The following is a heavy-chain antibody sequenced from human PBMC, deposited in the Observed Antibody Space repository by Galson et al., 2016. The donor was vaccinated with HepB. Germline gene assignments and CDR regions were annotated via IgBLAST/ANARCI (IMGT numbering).Heavy chain of an antibody. V-gene: IGHV3-23*01. J-gene: IGHJ4*02. CDR1: GFTFSRYA. D-gene: IGHD3-22*01. Sequence: SLRLSCAASGFTFSRYAMNWVRQAPGKGPEWVSATSGSGGSTYYADSVKGRFTISRDNSKNTLYLQMNSLRAEDTAVYYCAKDAGVWYFDSSDPGAYWGQGSLVTVSS. CDR2: TSGSGGST. CDR3: AKDAGVWYFDSSDPGAY.